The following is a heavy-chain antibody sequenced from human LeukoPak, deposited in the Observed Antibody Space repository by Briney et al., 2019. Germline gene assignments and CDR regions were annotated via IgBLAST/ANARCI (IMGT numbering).Heavy chain of an antibody. CDR1: GFSISSGYY. J-gene: IGHJ4*02. D-gene: IGHD6-19*01. CDR2: IFHSGNT. V-gene: IGHV4-38-2*02. Sequence: SKTLSLNCTVSGFSISSGYYWGWIRQPPGKGLEWIGIIFHSGNTYYNPSLNSRLTISVDTSKNQFSLKLNSVTVADTAVYFCARSRTGLSSGWSDYWGQGMLVTVSS. CDR3: ARSRTGLSSGWSDY.